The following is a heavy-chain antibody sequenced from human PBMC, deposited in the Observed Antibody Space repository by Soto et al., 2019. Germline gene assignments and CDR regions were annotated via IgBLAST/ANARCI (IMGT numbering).Heavy chain of an antibody. V-gene: IGHV3-33*01. CDR2: IWYDGSHE. CDR1: GFTFNNYG. D-gene: IGHD3-22*01. Sequence: GGSLRLSCAASGFTFNNYGMHWVRQAPGKGLEWVAVIWYDGSHESYADSVKGRFTISRDNSKNTLYLQMNSLRAKDTAVYYCARDRYSYDSRAYQGVDWYFDLWGRGTLVTVSS. J-gene: IGHJ2*01. CDR3: ARDRYSYDSRAYQGVDWYFDL.